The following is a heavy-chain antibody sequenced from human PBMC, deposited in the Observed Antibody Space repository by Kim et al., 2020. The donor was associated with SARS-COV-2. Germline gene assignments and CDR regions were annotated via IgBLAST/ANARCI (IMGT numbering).Heavy chain of an antibody. CDR3: ARGYGDYGYYYYYYGMDV. CDR2: IWYDGSNK. D-gene: IGHD4-17*01. J-gene: IGHJ6*02. CDR1: GFTFSSYG. V-gene: IGHV3-33*01. Sequence: GGSLRLSCAASGFTFSSYGMHWVRQAPGKGLEWVAVIWYDGSNKYYADSVKGRFTISRDNSKNTLYLQMNSLRAEDTAVYYCARGYGDYGYYYYYYGMDVWGQGTTVTVSS.